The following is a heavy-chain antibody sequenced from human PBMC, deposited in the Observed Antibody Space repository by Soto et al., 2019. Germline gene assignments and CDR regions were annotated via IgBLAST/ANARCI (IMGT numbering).Heavy chain of an antibody. J-gene: IGHJ5*02. CDR3: ARHVLGLGYCSGGSCYSGWFDP. Sequence: NPSETLSLSCTVSGGSISSYYWSWIRQPPGKGLEWIGYIYYSGSTNYNPSLKSRVTISVDTSKNQFSLKLSSVTAADTAVYYCARHVLGLGYCSGGSCYSGWFDPWGQGTLVTVSS. CDR2: IYYSGST. CDR1: GGSISSYY. D-gene: IGHD2-15*01. V-gene: IGHV4-59*08.